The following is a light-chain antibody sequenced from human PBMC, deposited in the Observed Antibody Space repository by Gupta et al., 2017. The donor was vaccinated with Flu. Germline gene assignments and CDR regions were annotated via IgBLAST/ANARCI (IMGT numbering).Light chain of an antibody. CDR2: AKN. V-gene: IGLV3-19*01. J-gene: IGLJ2*01. CDR3: NSRDSTDNHQAV. Sequence: ELTQDPAVSVALGQTVRITCQGDSLRNSYASWYHQKPGQAPVLVIYAKNIRPSGIPDRFSGSSSGNTASLTITGAQAEDEADYYCNSRDSTDNHQAVFGGGTKLTVL. CDR1: SLRNSY.